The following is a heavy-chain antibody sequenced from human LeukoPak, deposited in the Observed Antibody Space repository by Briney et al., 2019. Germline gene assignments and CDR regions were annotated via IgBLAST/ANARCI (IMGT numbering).Heavy chain of an antibody. D-gene: IGHD3-10*01. Sequence: SGTLSLTCAVSGGSISSSNWWSWVSQPPGKGLEWIGEIYHSGSTNYNPSLKSRVTISVDKSKNQFSLKLSSVTAADTAVYYCARVDYGSGSPPLYGMDVWGKGTTVTVSS. CDR1: GGSISSSNW. CDR2: IYHSGST. V-gene: IGHV4-4*02. J-gene: IGHJ6*04. CDR3: ARVDYGSGSPPLYGMDV.